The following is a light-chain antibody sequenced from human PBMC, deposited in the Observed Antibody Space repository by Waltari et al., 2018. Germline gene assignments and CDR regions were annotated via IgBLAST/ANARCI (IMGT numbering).Light chain of an antibody. CDR3: QHYYNRPRT. J-gene: IGKJ1*01. Sequence: DIVMTQSPDSLAVSLGERAPLNCRSSQSVFQQPINFHYLAWYQQKPGQPPKLLIYWASTRASGVPARFSGSGSGTDFTLTIRILQAEDVAVYYCQHYYNRPRTFGQGTKVEIK. V-gene: IGKV4-1*01. CDR2: WAS. CDR1: QSVFQQPINFHY.